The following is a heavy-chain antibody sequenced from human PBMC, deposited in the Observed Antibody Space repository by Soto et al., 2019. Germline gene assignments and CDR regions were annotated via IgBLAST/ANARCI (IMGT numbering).Heavy chain of an antibody. Sequence: SVKVSCKASGGTFSSYAISWVRRAPGQGLEWMGGIIPIFGTANYAQKFQGRVTITADESTSTAYMELSSLRSEDTAVYYCARAYTSGWYRPPSYYGLDVWGQGTTVTVSS. V-gene: IGHV1-69*13. D-gene: IGHD6-13*01. CDR3: ARAYTSGWYRPPSYYGLDV. CDR2: IIPIFGTA. J-gene: IGHJ6*02. CDR1: GGTFSSYA.